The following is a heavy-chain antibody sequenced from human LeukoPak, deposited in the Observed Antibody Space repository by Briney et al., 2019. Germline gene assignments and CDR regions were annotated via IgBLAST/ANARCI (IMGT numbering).Heavy chain of an antibody. CDR2: INPSGGST. V-gene: IGHV1-46*01. Sequence: ASVKVSCKASGYTFTSYYMHWVRQAPGQGLEWMGIINPSGGSTRYAQQFQGRVTLTRDMSTSTVYMELSSLRSEDTAVYYCARDSVAGAARRFDYWGQETLVTVSS. J-gene: IGHJ4*02. CDR3: ARDSVAGAARRFDY. D-gene: IGHD6-6*01. CDR1: GYTFTSYY.